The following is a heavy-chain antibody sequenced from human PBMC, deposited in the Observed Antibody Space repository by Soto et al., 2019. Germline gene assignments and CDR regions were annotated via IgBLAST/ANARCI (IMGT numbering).Heavy chain of an antibody. J-gene: IGHJ4*02. CDR1: GFSLSTSGVG. CDR2: IYWNDDK. Sequence: SGPTLVNPTQTLTLTCTFSGFSLSTSGVGVGWIRQPPGKALEWLALIYWNDDKRYSTSLKSRLTITKDTSKNQVVLTMTNMDPVDTATYYCAHSGYYYDSSGYSELDYWGQGTLVTVS. CDR3: AHSGYYYDSSGYSELDY. D-gene: IGHD3-22*01. V-gene: IGHV2-5*01.